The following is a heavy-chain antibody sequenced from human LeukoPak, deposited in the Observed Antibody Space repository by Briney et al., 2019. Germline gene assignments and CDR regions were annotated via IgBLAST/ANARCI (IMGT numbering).Heavy chain of an antibody. CDR3: AREGDGYNPFDY. D-gene: IGHD5-24*01. V-gene: IGHV1-2*02. CDR1: EFTFTGYY. CDR2: INPNSGGT. J-gene: IGHJ4*02. Sequence: AASVKVSCKASEFTFTGYYLHWVRQAPGQGLEWMGWINPNSGGTNYAQKFQGRVTMTRDTSISTAYMELSRLRSDDTAVYYCAREGDGYNPFDYWGQGTLVTVSS.